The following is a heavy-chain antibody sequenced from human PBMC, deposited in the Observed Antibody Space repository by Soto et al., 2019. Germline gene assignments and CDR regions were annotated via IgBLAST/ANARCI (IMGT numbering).Heavy chain of an antibody. V-gene: IGHV3-66*01. J-gene: IGHJ4*02. CDR1: GVLVSTNF. Sequence: EVQLVESGGGVVQPGGSLRLSCAASGVLVSTNFMSWVRQTPGRGLEWVAILYSGGETYYPDSVRGRFAISRDNSKNTVYLQMNNLRPEDTAVYFCPRDSHSPNRFDNWGQGTLVTVSS. CDR2: LYSGGET. D-gene: IGHD2-21*01. CDR3: PRDSHSPNRFDN.